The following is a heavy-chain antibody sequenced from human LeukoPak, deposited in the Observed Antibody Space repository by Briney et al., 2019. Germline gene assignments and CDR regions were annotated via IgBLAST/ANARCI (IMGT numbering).Heavy chain of an antibody. CDR2: ISSSSSYI. V-gene: IGHV3-21*01. D-gene: IGHD3-3*01. J-gene: IGHJ5*02. Sequence: GGSLRLSCAASGFTFSSYSMNWVRQAPGKGLEWVSSISSSSSYIYYADSVKGRFTISRDNAKNSLYLQMNSLRAEDTAVYYCARGVNYDLWFDPWGQGTLVTVSS. CDR1: GFTFSSYS. CDR3: ARGVNYDLWFDP.